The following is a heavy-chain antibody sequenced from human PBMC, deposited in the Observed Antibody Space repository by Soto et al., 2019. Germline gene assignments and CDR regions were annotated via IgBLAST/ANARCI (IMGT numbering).Heavy chain of an antibody. CDR1: GDSVSSTSTA. D-gene: IGHD6-19*01. J-gene: IGHJ4*02. CDR2: TYYRSNWYT. Sequence: QTLALTCAISGDSVSSTSTAWSWIRQSPSRGLEWLGRTYYRSNWYTDYAVSVKSRITISPDTSKNQFSLQLNSVTPEDTAVYYCARGSYYSGWVWGQGTLVTVSS. CDR3: ARGSYYSGWV. V-gene: IGHV6-1*01.